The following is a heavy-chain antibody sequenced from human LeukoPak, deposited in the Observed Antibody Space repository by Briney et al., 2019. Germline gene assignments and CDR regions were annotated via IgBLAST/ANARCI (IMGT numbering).Heavy chain of an antibody. CDR2: INPNSGGT. Sequence: ASVKVSCKASGYTFIGCDMHWVRQAPGQGLEWMGWINPNSGGTNYAQKFQGRVTMTRDTSISTAYMELSRLRSDDTAVYYCARRSSGGRYSPFDHWGQGTLVTVSS. V-gene: IGHV1-2*02. CDR3: ARRSSGGRYSPFDH. J-gene: IGHJ4*02. D-gene: IGHD2-15*01. CDR1: GYTFIGCD.